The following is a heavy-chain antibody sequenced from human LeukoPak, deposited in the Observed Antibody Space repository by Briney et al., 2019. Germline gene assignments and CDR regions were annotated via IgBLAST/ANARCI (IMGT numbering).Heavy chain of an antibody. J-gene: IGHJ4*02. CDR2: ISYDGSNK. Sequence: GGSLRLSCAASGFTFSSYAMHWVRQALGKGLEWVAVISYDGSNKYYADSVKGRFTISRDNSKNTLYLQMNSLRAEDTAVYYCAREVDYWGQGTLVTVSS. V-gene: IGHV3-30*04. CDR3: AREVDY. CDR1: GFTFSSYA.